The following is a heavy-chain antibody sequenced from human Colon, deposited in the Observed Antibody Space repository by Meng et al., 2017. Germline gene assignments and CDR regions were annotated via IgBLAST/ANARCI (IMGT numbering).Heavy chain of an antibody. J-gene: IGHJ4*02. D-gene: IGHD1-14*01. CDR1: GGSISSSSYY. Sequence: HLHLQEAGPGLVKSSATLSLTCTVSGGSISSSSYYWGWIRQPPGKGLEWIGCIYHSGSTYYNVSLKSRVAISVDTSKNQFSLKVRSVTAADTAVYYCAKAAAYNLDIWGQGTLVTVSS. V-gene: IGHV4-39*07. CDR3: AKAAAYNLDI. CDR2: IYHSGST.